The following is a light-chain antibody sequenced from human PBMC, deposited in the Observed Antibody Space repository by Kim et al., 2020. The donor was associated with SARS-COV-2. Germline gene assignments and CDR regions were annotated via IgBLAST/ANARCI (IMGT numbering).Light chain of an antibody. CDR1: QSLVHSDGNTY. J-gene: IGKJ2*01. Sequence: DVVMTQSPLSLPVTLGQPASISCKSSQSLVHSDGNTYLNWFQQRPGQSPRRLIYKVSNRDSGVPDRFSGSGSGTDFTLKISRVEAEDVGIYYCMQGTHWPPSPYTFGQGTKLEI. V-gene: IGKV2-30*02. CDR3: MQGTHWPPSPYT. CDR2: KVS.